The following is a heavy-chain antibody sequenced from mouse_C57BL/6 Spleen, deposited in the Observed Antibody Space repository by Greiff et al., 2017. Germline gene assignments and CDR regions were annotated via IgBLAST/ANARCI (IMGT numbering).Heavy chain of an antibody. CDR3: AKNEGYPYWYFDV. V-gene: IGHV2-5*01. CDR1: GFSLTSYG. CDR2: IWRGGST. J-gene: IGHJ1*03. Sequence: QVQLKQSGPGLVQPSQSLSITCTVSGFSLTSYGVHWVRQSPGKGLEWLGVIWRGGSTDYNAAFMSRLSITKDNSKSQVFFIMNSLQADDTAIYYCAKNEGYPYWYFDVWGTGTTVTVSS. D-gene: IGHD2-3*01.